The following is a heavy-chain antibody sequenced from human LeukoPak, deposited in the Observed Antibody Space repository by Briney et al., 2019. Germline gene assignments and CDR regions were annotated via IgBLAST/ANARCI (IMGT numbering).Heavy chain of an antibody. CDR2: IYSAGNT. D-gene: IGHD2-2*01. V-gene: IGHV3-53*01. Sequence: PGGSLRLSCAASGFTVSTNYMSWVRQAPGKGLDWVSVIYSAGNTYYADSVKGRFTISRGNSKNTLYLQMNNLTAEDTAVYYCANTNGNCCANTNGNWGQGTLVTVSS. J-gene: IGHJ4*02. CDR3: ANTNGNCCANTNGN. CDR1: GFTVSTNY.